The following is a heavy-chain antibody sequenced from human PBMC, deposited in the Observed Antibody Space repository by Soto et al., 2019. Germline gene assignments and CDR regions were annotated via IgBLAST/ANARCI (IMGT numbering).Heavy chain of an antibody. CDR2: ISSSSSYI. CDR3: ARPRVIQLWWENDY. D-gene: IGHD5-18*01. CDR1: GFTFSSYS. J-gene: IGHJ4*02. Sequence: EVQLVESGGGLVKPGGSLRLSCAASGFTFSSYSMNWVRQAPGKGLEWVSSISSSSSYIYYADSVKGRFTISRDNAKNPLYLQMNSLRAEDTAVYYCARPRVIQLWWENDYWGQGTLVTVSS. V-gene: IGHV3-21*01.